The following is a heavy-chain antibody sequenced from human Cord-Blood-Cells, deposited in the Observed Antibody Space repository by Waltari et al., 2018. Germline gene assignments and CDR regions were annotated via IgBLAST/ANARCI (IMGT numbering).Heavy chain of an antibody. CDR1: GGSFSGYY. CDR3: ASQGRSAAAGTEYFQH. Sequence: QVQLQQWGAGLLKPSETLSLTCAVYGGSFSGYYWSWIRQPTGKGREWIGEINHSGSTIYNPSIKSRVTISVDTSKNQFSLKLSSVTAADTAVYYCASQGRSAAAGTEYFQHWGQSTLVTVSS. D-gene: IGHD6-13*01. J-gene: IGHJ1*01. CDR2: INHSGST. V-gene: IGHV4-34*01.